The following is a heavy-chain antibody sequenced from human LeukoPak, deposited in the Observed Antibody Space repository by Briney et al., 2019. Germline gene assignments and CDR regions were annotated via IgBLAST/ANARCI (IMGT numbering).Heavy chain of an antibody. D-gene: IGHD4-11*01. J-gene: IGHJ5*02. CDR1: GGTFSSYA. V-gene: IGHV1-69*05. CDR3: ARETVTTGGSWFDP. CDR2: IIPIFGTA. Sequence: SVKVSCKASGGTFSSYANSWVRQAPGQGLEWMGGIIPIFGTANYAQKFQGRVTITTDESTSTAYMELSSLRSEDTAVYYCARETVTTGGSWFDPWGQGTLVTVSS.